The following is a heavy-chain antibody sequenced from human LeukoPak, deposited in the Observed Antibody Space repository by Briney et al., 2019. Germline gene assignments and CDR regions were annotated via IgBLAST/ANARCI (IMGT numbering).Heavy chain of an antibody. J-gene: IGHJ5*02. D-gene: IGHD3-16*02. CDR1: HDAISGSTDY. CDR3: ARSLGGAYLIVAFAA. CDR2: IYYTGGT. Sequence: KPSETPSLTCTVSHDAISGSTDYWCWFRQPPGKGLEFIGTIYYTGGTYYSPSLRSRVTISVDTSKNQFSLRLTSLTAADTALYFCARSLGGAYLIVAFAAWGQGMQVTVSS. V-gene: IGHV4-39*01.